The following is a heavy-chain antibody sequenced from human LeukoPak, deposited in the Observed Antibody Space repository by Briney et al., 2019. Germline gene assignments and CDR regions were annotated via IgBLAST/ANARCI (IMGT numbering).Heavy chain of an antibody. CDR1: GGSFSGYY. CDR3: ARGHRGYNRSYYFDY. Sequence: PSETLSPTCAVYGGSFSGYYWSWIRQPPGKGLEWIGEINHSGSTNHNPSLKSRVTISVDTSKNQFSLKLSSVTAADTAVYYCARGHRGYNRSYYFDYWGQGTLVTVSS. CDR2: INHSGST. V-gene: IGHV4-34*01. D-gene: IGHD5-24*01. J-gene: IGHJ4*02.